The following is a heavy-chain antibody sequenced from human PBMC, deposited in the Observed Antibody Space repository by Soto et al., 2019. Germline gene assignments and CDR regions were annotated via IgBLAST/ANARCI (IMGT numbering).Heavy chain of an antibody. J-gene: IGHJ4*02. Sequence: QVQLVQSGAEVKKPGASVKVSCKASGYTFTSYGISWVRQAPGQGLEWMGWISAYNGNTNYAQKLHGRVTMTTDTSTSTAYLELRSLRSDDTAVYYCARESYDYIWGSSPFDYWGQGTLVTVSS. CDR1: GYTFTSYG. CDR2: ISAYNGNT. V-gene: IGHV1-18*01. D-gene: IGHD3-16*01. CDR3: ARESYDYIWGSSPFDY.